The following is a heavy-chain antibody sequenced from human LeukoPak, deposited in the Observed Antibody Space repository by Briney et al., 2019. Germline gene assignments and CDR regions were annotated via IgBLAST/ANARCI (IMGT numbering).Heavy chain of an antibody. CDR3: ARNLRSSWYVYYFDY. CDR1: GYTFTSYG. Sequence: ASVKVSCKASGYTFTSYGISWVRQAPGQGLEWMGWISAYNGNTNYAQKLQGRVTMTTDTSTSTAYMELRSLRSEDTAVYYCARNLRSSWYVYYFDYWGQGTLVTVSS. V-gene: IGHV1-18*01. J-gene: IGHJ4*02. D-gene: IGHD6-13*01. CDR2: ISAYNGNT.